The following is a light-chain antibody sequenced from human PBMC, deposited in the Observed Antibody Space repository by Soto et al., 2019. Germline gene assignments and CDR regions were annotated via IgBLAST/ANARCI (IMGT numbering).Light chain of an antibody. CDR1: TSNLGGNT. CDR3: AAWDDSLNAVV. J-gene: IGLJ2*01. CDR2: TNN. Sequence: QSVLTQPPSVSGTPGHKVSISCSGSTSNLGGNTVNWYQQLPGTAPKLLIYTNNQRPSGVPDRFSGSKSGTSASLAISGLRSEDEVDFYCAAWDDSLNAVVFGGGTQLTVL. V-gene: IGLV1-44*01.